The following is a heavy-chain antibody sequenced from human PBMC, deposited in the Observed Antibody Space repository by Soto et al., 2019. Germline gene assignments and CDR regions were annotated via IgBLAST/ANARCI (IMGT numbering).Heavy chain of an antibody. D-gene: IGHD2-2*01. CDR1: GFTFSSYA. CDR2: INAKGDST. V-gene: IGHV3-23*01. Sequence: EVQLLESGGGLVQPGGSLRLSCAASGFTFSSYAMSWVRQAPGKGLEWVSGINAKGDSTYYADSVTGRFAVSRDNSKNRLYLQMNSLRFDDTAIYDCAQGGVPAAVPRWGFDFWGQVTLVTVSS. CDR3: AQGGVPAAVPRWGFDF. J-gene: IGHJ4*02.